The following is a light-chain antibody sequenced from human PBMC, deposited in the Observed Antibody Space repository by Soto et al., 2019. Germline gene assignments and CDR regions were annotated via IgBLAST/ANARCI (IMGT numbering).Light chain of an antibody. CDR3: QQYNGWPT. Sequence: EIVLTQSPATLSVSPRERATLSCRASQSVSSNLAWYQQKPGQAPSLLIYGASTRATGVPARFSGSGSGTEFTLTISSLMSDDSAVYYCQQYNGWPTFGQGTRVEIK. V-gene: IGKV3-15*01. CDR2: GAS. J-gene: IGKJ1*01. CDR1: QSVSSN.